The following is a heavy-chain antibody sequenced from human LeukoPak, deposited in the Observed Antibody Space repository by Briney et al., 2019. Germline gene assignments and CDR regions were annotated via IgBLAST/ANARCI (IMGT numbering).Heavy chain of an antibody. CDR3: ARAYSGSYRGWFDP. J-gene: IGHJ5*02. D-gene: IGHD1-26*01. CDR1: GGSFSGYC. Sequence: SETLSLTCAVYGGSFSGYCWSWIRQPPGKGLEWIGEINHSGSTNYNPSLKSRVTISVDTSKNQFSLKLSSVTAADTAVYYCARAYSGSYRGWFDPWGQGTLVTVSS. V-gene: IGHV4-34*01. CDR2: INHSGST.